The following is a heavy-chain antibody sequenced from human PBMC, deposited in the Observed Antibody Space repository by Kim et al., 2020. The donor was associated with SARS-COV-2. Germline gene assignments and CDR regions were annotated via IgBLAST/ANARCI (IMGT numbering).Heavy chain of an antibody. J-gene: IGHJ4*02. Sequence: SVKGRFTISRDKAKTSLYLQMNSLRAEDTAVYYCARREGQQMVRDFDYWGQGTLITVSS. CDR3: ARREGQQMVRDFDY. V-gene: IGHV3-11*06. D-gene: IGHD6-13*01.